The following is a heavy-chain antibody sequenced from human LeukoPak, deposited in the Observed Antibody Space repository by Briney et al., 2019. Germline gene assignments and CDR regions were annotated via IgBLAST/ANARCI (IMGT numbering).Heavy chain of an antibody. CDR3: ARAYYDILTGQPGGFDY. V-gene: IGHV4-59*01. CDR1: GGSISSYY. CDR2: IYYSGST. D-gene: IGHD3-9*01. J-gene: IGHJ4*02. Sequence: PSETLPLTCTVSGGSISSYYWSWIRQPPGKGLEWIGYIYYSGSTNYNPSLKSRVTISVDTSKNQFSLKLSSVTAADTAVYYCARAYYDILTGQPGGFDYWGQGTLVTVSS.